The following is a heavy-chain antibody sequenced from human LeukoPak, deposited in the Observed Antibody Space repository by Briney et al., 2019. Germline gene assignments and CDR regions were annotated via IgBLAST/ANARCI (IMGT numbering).Heavy chain of an antibody. V-gene: IGHV4-34*01. CDR1: GGSFSGYY. J-gene: IGHJ4*02. CDR2: INHSGST. CDR3: ARSHDHLWGNYPDY. Sequence: SETLSLTCAVYGGSFSGYYWSWIRQPPGKGLEWIGEINHSGSTNYNPSLKSRVTISVDTSKNQFSLKLNSVTAADTAMYYCARSHDHLWGNYPDYWGQGTLVTVSS. D-gene: IGHD3-16*02.